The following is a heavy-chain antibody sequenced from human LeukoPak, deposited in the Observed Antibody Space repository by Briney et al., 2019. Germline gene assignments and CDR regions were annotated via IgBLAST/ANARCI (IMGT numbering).Heavy chain of an antibody. CDR3: ARDRFRLRFLEWLLLDY. V-gene: IGHV1-8*02. D-gene: IGHD3-3*01. J-gene: IGHJ4*02. Sequence: ASVKVSCKASGYTFTSYDINWVRQATGQGLEWMGWMNPNSGNTGYAQKFQGRVTMTTDTSTSTAYMELRSLRSDDTAVYYCARDRFRLRFLEWLLLDYWGQGTLVTVSS. CDR2: MNPNSGNT. CDR1: GYTFTSYD.